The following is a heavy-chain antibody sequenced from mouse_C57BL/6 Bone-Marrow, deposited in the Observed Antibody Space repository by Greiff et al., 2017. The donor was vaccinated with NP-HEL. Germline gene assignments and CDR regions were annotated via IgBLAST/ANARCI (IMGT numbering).Heavy chain of an antibody. CDR3: ARGAITTIAY. CDR2: IYPGDGDT. D-gene: IGHD1-1*01. V-gene: IGHV1-82*01. J-gene: IGHJ3*01. Sequence: VQLQQSGPEPVKPGASVKISCKASGYAFSSSWMNWVKQRPGKGLEWIGRIYPGDGDTNYNGKFKGKATLTADKSSSTAYMQLSSLTSEDSAVYFCARGAITTIAYWGQGTLVTVSA. CDR1: GYAFSSSW.